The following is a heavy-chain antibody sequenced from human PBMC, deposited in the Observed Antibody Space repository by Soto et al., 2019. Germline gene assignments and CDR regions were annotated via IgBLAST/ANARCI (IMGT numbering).Heavy chain of an antibody. D-gene: IGHD3-10*01. J-gene: IGHJ6*02. CDR3: AKEIKPRFWDGGAYYGLDV. CDR2: ISGSGSTT. V-gene: IGHV3-23*01. Sequence: EVQLLESGGGLVQPGGSLRLSCEASGFTFSSYAIGWVRHAPGKGLEWISSISGSGSTTYYADSVKGRLTISRDSSNNTVHVQMNSLRVEDTAIYYCAKEIKPRFWDGGAYYGLDVWGLGTTVTVSS. CDR1: GFTFSSYA.